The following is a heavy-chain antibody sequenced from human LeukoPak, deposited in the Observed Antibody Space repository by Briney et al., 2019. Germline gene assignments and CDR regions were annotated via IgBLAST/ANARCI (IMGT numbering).Heavy chain of an antibody. CDR3: ARVPAARGIAFDI. V-gene: IGHV1-2*02. CDR1: GYTFTGYY. J-gene: IGHJ3*02. D-gene: IGHD2-2*01. Sequence: ASVKVSCKASGYTFTGYYMHWVRQAPGQGLEWRGWINPNSGGTNYAQKFQGRVTMTRDTSISTAYMELSRLRSDDTAVYYCARVPAARGIAFDIWGQGTMVTVSS. CDR2: INPNSGGT.